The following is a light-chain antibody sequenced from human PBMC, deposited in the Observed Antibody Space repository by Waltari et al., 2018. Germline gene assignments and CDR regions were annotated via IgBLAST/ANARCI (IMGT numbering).Light chain of an antibody. CDR1: SSDVGGYNY. V-gene: IGLV2-14*01. J-gene: IGLJ1*01. CDR3: SSYTSSSTLV. Sequence: QSALTQPASVSGSPGQSITISCTGTSSDVGGYNYVYWYQQHPGKAPKLMIYEVSHRPSGVSNRFSGSKSGNTASLTISGLQAEDEADYYCSSYTSSSTLVFGTGTKVTVL. CDR2: EVS.